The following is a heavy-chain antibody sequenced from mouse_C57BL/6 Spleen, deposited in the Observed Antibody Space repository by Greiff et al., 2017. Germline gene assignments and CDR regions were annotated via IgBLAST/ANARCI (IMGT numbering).Heavy chain of an antibody. V-gene: IGHV2-2*01. CDR2: IWSGGST. J-gene: IGHJ4*01. CDR1: GFSLTSYG. Sequence: VQLQESGPGLVQPSQSLSITCTVSGFSLTSYGVHWVRQSPGKGLEWLGVIWSGGSTDYNAAFISRLSISKDNSKSQVFFKMNSLQADDTAIYYCARPNYDYDAYYAMDYWGQGTSVTVSS. D-gene: IGHD2-4*01. CDR3: ARPNYDYDAYYAMDY.